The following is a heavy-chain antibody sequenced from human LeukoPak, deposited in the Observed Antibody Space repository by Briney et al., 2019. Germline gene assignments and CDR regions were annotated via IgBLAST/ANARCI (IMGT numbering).Heavy chain of an antibody. CDR3: ARWALLWFGELSGDPNAFDI. D-gene: IGHD3-10*01. Sequence: SETLSLTCTVSGGSISSYYWSWIRQPPGKGLEWIGYIYYSGSTNYNPSLKSRVTISVDKSKNQFSLKLSSVTAADTAVYYCARWALLWFGELSGDPNAFDIWGQGTMVTVSS. V-gene: IGHV4-59*12. J-gene: IGHJ3*02. CDR1: GGSISSYY. CDR2: IYYSGST.